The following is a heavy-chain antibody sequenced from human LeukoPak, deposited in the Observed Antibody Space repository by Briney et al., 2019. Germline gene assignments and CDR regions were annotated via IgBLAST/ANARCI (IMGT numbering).Heavy chain of an antibody. D-gene: IGHD6-13*01. CDR1: GFTFSSNG. J-gene: IGHJ3*02. V-gene: IGHV3-33*01. CDR2: IWYDGSNK. CDR3: AREGVGYGAFDI. Sequence: PGRSLRLSCAASGFTFSSNGRHWLGQAQGKGLEWVAVIWYDGSNKYYADSGKGRFTISRDKSKNTLYLQMNSLRAEDTAVDYCAREGVGYGAFDIWGQGTMVTVSS.